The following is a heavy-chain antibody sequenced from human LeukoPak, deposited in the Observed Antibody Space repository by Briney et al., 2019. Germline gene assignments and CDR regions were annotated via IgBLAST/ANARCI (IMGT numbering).Heavy chain of an antibody. D-gene: IGHD3-9*01. CDR2: IYYSGST. CDR1: GGSISSYY. Sequence: PSETLSLTCTVSGGSISSYYWSWIRQPPGKGLGWIGSIYYSGSTYYNPSLKSRVTISVDTSKNQFSLKLSSVTAADTAVYYCARLTIATGLRYFDWFGKFDYWGQGTLVTVSS. V-gene: IGHV4-39*01. CDR3: ARLTIATGLRYFDWFGKFDY. J-gene: IGHJ4*02.